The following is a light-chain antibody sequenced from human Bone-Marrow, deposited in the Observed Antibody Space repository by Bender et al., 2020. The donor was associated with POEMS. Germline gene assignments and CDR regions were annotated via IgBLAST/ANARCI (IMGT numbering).Light chain of an antibody. J-gene: IGLJ1*01. CDR3: SSYTSADTTHV. Sequence: QSALTQPPSASGSPGQSVTISCTGTSSDVGGYNYVSWYQQLPGKAPQLIIYDVTDRPSGVSDRFSGSKSGNTASLTISGLQVDDEADYYCSSYTSADTTHVFGTGTKVTVL. CDR1: SSDVGGYNY. CDR2: DVT. V-gene: IGLV2-14*01.